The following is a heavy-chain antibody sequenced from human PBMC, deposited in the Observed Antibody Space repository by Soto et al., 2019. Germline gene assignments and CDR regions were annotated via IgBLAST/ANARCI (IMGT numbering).Heavy chain of an antibody. CDR3: ARTMVVVAAPDYYYGMDV. Sequence: VEVSCKSSGYTFTSHCISWVRQAPGQVLEWMGGLIPIFGTANSAQTFQGRATITADESTRTAYMELSSLRSEDTAVYYCARTMVVVAAPDYYYGMDVWGQGTTVTVS. D-gene: IGHD2-15*01. CDR2: LIPIFGTA. CDR1: GYTFTSHC. V-gene: IGHV1-69*13. J-gene: IGHJ6*02.